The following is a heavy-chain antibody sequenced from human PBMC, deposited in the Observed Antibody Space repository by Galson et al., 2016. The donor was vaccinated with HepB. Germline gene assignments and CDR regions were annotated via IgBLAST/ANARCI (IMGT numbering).Heavy chain of an antibody. D-gene: IGHD6-19*01. V-gene: IGHV3-48*02. CDR3: ARDLSSGWYSPYYYYGMDV. Sequence: SLRLSCAASGFTFSSYSMNWVRQAPGKGLEWGSYISSSSSTIYYADSVKGRFTISRDNAKNSLYLQMNSLRDEDTAVYYCARDLSSGWYSPYYYYGMDVWGQGTTVTVSS. CDR2: ISSSSSTI. J-gene: IGHJ6*02. CDR1: GFTFSSYS.